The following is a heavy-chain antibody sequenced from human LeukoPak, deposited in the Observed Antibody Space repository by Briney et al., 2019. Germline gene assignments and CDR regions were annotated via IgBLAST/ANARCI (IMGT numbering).Heavy chain of an antibody. V-gene: IGHV3-48*03. Sequence: GGSLRLSCAASGFTFISYEMNWVRQAPGKGGEWVSYISGSGSRVYYADSVKGRFTISRENAQNTLYLQINSLRAEDTAVYYCARGPVGAIMGYWGQGTLVTVSS. CDR1: GFTFISYE. CDR2: ISGSGSRV. D-gene: IGHD1-26*01. J-gene: IGHJ4*02. CDR3: ARGPVGAIMGY.